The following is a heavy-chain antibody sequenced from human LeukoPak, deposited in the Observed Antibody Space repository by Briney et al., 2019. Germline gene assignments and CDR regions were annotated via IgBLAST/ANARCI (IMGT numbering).Heavy chain of an antibody. Sequence: SETLSLTCTVSGGSIRANSYYWAWIRQPPRKGLEWIGTLYYNGSTYLNPSLKSRVTISVDTSRNHFSLSLNSVAAADTATYYCARHPRDDYGGFGLDSWGQGILVSVYS. J-gene: IGHJ4*02. D-gene: IGHD4-23*01. CDR3: ARHPRDDYGGFGLDS. CDR2: LYYNGST. CDR1: GGSIRANSYY. V-gene: IGHV4-39*01.